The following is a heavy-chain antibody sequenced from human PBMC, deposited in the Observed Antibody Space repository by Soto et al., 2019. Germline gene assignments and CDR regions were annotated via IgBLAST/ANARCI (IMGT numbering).Heavy chain of an antibody. CDR2: ISGDGAVT. CDR1: GFTFASFA. CDR3: AKISTSAATDY. V-gene: IGHV3-23*01. J-gene: IGHJ4*02. D-gene: IGHD6-25*01. Sequence: PGGSLRLSCSASGFTFASFALTWVRQAPGKGLEWVSSISGDGAVTYYADSVKGRFTMSRDNSKNTLFLQMNNLRAEDTALYYCAKISTSAATDYWGQGALVTVSS.